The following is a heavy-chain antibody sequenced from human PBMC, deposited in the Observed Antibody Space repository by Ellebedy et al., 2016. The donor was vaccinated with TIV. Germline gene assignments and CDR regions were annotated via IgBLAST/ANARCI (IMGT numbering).Heavy chain of an antibody. CDR1: GFTVSSSY. V-gene: IGHV3-66*01. CDR2: IYVGNTT. D-gene: IGHD3-16*01. Sequence: GESLKISCAASGFTVSSSYMSWVPXAPGKGLEWVSVIYVGNTTYYADFVRGRFTISRDTSKNTLYLQMNSLRAEDTAVYYCSTETFNDVDLELWGIFDIWGQGTMVTVSS. J-gene: IGHJ3*02. CDR3: STETFNDVDLELWGIFDI.